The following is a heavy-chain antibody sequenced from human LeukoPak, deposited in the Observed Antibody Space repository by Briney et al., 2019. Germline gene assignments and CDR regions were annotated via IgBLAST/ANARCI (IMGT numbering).Heavy chain of an antibody. D-gene: IGHD3-10*01. CDR3: ARSHGSGSYYSLNDY. CDR2: INYSGST. CDR1: GGSISSYY. J-gene: IGHJ4*02. V-gene: IGHV4-59*01. Sequence: SETLSLTCSVSGGSISSYYWTWIRQPPGKGLEWIGYINYSGSTNYNPSLKSRVTLLVDRSRKQFSLKLTSVTAADTAVYYCARSHGSGSYYSLNDYWGQGTLVTVSS.